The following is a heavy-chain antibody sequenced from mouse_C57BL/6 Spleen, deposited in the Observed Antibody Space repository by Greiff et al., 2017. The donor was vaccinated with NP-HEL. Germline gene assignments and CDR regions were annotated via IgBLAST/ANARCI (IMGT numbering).Heavy chain of an antibody. CDR3: ARPYYYGSSYGEEYYFDY. V-gene: IGHV1-55*01. CDR1: GYTFTSYW. D-gene: IGHD1-1*01. J-gene: IGHJ2*01. CDR2: IYPGSGST. Sequence: QVQLQQPGAELVKPGASVKMSCKASGYTFTSYWITWVKQRPGQGLEWIGDIYPGSGSTNYNEKFKSKATLTVDTSSSTAYMQLSSLTSEDSAVYYCARPYYYGSSYGEEYYFDYWGQGTTLTVSS.